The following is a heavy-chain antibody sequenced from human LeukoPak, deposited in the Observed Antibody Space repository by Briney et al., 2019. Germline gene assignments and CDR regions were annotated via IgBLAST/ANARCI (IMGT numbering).Heavy chain of an antibody. CDR2: IYHSGST. CDR1: GGSISSSNW. D-gene: IGHD5-12*01. J-gene: IGHJ4*02. Sequence: SGTLSLTCAVSGGSISSSNWWSWVRQPPGKGLEWIGEIYHSGSTNYNPPLKSRVTISVDKSKNQFSLKLSSVTAADTAVYYCARDKGLRLLRGFDYWGQGTLVTVSS. CDR3: ARDKGLRLLRGFDY. V-gene: IGHV4-4*02.